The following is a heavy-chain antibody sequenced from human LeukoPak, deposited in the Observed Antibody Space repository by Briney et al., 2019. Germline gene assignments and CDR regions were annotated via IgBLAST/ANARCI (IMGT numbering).Heavy chain of an antibody. Sequence: PGGSVRLSCAASGFTFSSYWMHWVRQAPGKGLVWVSRINSDGSSTSYADSVKGRFTISRDNAKNTLYLQMNSLRAEDTAVYYCARDRKVVWLVESSSFDICGQGRMVTVSS. CDR2: INSDGSST. CDR3: ARDRKVVWLVESSSFDI. D-gene: IGHD6-19*01. J-gene: IGHJ3*02. CDR1: GFTFSSYW. V-gene: IGHV3-74*01.